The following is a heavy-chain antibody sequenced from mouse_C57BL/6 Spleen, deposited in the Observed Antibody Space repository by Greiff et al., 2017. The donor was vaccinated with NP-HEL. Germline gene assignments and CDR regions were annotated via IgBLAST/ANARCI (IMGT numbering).Heavy chain of an antibody. J-gene: IGHJ2*01. CDR3: ARRLGDF. V-gene: IGHV1-81*01. Sequence: VKLVESGAELARPGASVKLSCKASGYTFTSYGITWVKQRTGQGLEWIGEIYPRSGNTYYNEKFKGKATLTADKSSSTANMELRSLTSEDSAVYFCARRLGDFWGQGTTLTVSS. D-gene: IGHD3-3*01. CDR1: GYTFTSYG. CDR2: IYPRSGNT.